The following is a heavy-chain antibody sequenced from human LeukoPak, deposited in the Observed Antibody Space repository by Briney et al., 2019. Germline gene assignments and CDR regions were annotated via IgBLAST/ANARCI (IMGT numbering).Heavy chain of an antibody. CDR3: AKDSGSYSLVH. CDR1: GFTFSTYS. D-gene: IGHD1-26*01. V-gene: IGHV3-48*01. CDR2: ISAASWGI. Sequence: GGPLRLSCAASGFTFSTYSMTWVRQAPGKGLEWISHISAASWGIKYADSVKGRFTISRDNSKNTLYLQMNSLRAEDTAVYYCAKDSGSYSLVHWGQGTLVTVSS. J-gene: IGHJ4*02.